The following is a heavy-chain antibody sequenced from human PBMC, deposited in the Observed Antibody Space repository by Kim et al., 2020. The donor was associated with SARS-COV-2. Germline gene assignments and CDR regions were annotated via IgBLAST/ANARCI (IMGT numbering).Heavy chain of an antibody. CDR1: GFTFSSYW. Sequence: GGSLRLSCAASGFTFSSYWMSWVRQAPGKGLEWVANIKQDGSEKYYVDSVKGRFTISRDNAKNSLYLQMNSLRAEDTAVYYCARASYVWFGELLYSQGFDPWGQGTLVTVSS. D-gene: IGHD3-10*01. V-gene: IGHV3-7*03. CDR2: IKQDGSEK. J-gene: IGHJ5*02. CDR3: ARASYVWFGELLYSQGFDP.